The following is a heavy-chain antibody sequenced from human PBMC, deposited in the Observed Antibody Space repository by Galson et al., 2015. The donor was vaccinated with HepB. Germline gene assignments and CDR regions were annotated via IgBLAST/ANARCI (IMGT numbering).Heavy chain of an antibody. J-gene: IGHJ4*02. CDR3: VRDKVIRGVVISGEDY. V-gene: IGHV3-30*04. CDR2: ISYDGSER. D-gene: IGHD3-10*01. CDR1: GFSFSSYA. Sequence: SLRLSCAASGFSFSSYAMYWVRQAPGEGLEWVAEISYDGSERYYADSVKGRFTIFRDDSKNTLYLQMKSLRVEDTALYYRVRDKVIRGVVISGEDYWGQGTLVTVS.